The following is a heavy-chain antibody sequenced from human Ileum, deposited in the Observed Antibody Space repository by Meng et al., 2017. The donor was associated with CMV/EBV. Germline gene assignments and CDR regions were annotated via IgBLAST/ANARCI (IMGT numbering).Heavy chain of an antibody. Sequence: GGSLRLSCAASGFTFSNAWMSWVRQAPGKGLEWVGRIKSKTDGGTTDYADSVKGRFTISRDNSKNTLYLQMNSLRAEDTAVYYCARDQEKGDYSNYYYYYYGMDVWGQGTTVTVSS. CDR1: GFTFSNAW. D-gene: IGHD4-11*01. CDR2: IKSKTDGGTT. J-gene: IGHJ6*02. CDR3: ARDQEKGDYSNYYYYYYGMDV. V-gene: IGHV3-15*01.